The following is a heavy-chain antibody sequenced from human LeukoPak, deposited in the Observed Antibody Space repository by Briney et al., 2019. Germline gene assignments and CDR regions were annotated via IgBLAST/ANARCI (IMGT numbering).Heavy chain of an antibody. D-gene: IGHD3-10*02. V-gene: IGHV3-21*01. CDR3: AELGITMIGGV. J-gene: IGHJ6*04. CDR1: GFTFSTFA. Sequence: PGGSLRLSCAASGFTFSTFAMIWVRQPPGKGLEWVPSIFPSGGEIHYADSVKGRFTISRDNAKNSLYLQMNSLRAEDTAVYYCAELGITMIGGVWGKGTTVTISS. CDR2: IFPSGGEI.